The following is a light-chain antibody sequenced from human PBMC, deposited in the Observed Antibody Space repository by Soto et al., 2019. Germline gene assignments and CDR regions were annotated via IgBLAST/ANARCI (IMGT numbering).Light chain of an antibody. J-gene: IGKJ4*01. Sequence: DVQMTQSPSSLSASVGDRVTITCRASENIFSYVNWYQQKSGNAPKLLIFGTSSLHSGVPSGFSGSGSGTDFTLTISSLQPEDFATYYCQQSYSTPLTVGGGTKVDIK. V-gene: IGKV1-39*01. CDR3: QQSYSTPLT. CDR2: GTS. CDR1: ENIFSY.